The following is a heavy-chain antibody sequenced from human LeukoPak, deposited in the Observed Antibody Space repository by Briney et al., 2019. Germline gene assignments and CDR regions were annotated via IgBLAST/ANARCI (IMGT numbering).Heavy chain of an antibody. D-gene: IGHD6-19*01. CDR3: ARAPSGGTHDY. CDR1: GYTFTGYY. J-gene: IGHJ4*02. V-gene: IGHV1-2*02. CDR2: IKRNSGDT. Sequence: ASVKVSCKASGYTFTGYYIHWVRQAPGQGLEWMGWIKRNSGDTNYAQRFQGRVTMTRDTSISTAFMELSRLRSDDTAVYYCARAPSGGTHDYWGRGTLVTVSS.